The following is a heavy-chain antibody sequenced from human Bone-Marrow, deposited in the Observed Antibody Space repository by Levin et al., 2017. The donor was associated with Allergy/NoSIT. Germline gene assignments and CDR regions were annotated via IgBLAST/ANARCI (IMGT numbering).Heavy chain of an antibody. CDR3: AREGFLDF. J-gene: IGHJ4*02. CDR1: GFTFGNHW. CDR2: MNQDGSQK. Sequence: PGGSRRLSCVASGFTFGNHWMSWVRQAPGKGLEWVANMNQDGSQKNYVDSVKGRFTIYRDNAKNSLYLQMNSLRAEDTAVYYCAREGFLDFWGLGTLVTVSS. V-gene: IGHV3-7*04.